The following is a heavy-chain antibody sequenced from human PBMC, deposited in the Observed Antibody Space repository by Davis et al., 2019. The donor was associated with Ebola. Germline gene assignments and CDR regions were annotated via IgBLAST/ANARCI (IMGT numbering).Heavy chain of an antibody. CDR1: GFTFSSYW. J-gene: IGHJ6*02. Sequence: GSLRLSCAASGFTFSSYWMSWVRQPPGKGLEWIGEINHSGSTNYNPSLKSRVTISVDTSKNQFSLKLSSVTAADTAVYYCARGSYGRMDVWGQGTTVTVSS. CDR2: INHSGST. D-gene: IGHD2-8*01. V-gene: IGHV4-4*02. CDR3: ARGSYGRMDV.